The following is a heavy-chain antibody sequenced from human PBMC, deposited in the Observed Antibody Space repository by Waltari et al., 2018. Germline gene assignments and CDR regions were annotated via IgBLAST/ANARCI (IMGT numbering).Heavy chain of an antibody. CDR1: GGTFSSSA. CDR2: IIPIFGTA. V-gene: IGHV1-69*01. Sequence: QVQLVQSGAEVKKPGSSVKVSCKASGGTFSSSAISWVRQAPGHGLEWMGGIIPIFGTANYAQKFQGRVTITADESTSTAYMELSSLRSEDTAVYYCARGCSSTSCYRAYYYGMDVWGQGTTVTVSS. CDR3: ARGCSSTSCYRAYYYGMDV. J-gene: IGHJ6*02. D-gene: IGHD2-2*01.